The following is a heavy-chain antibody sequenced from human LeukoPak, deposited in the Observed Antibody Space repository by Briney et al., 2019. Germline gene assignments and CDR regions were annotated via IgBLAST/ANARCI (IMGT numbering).Heavy chain of an antibody. D-gene: IGHD6-13*01. J-gene: IGHJ4*02. CDR3: VDLLAAAGTGTDY. V-gene: IGHV1-69*13. CDR2: IIPIFGTA. CDR1: GGTFSSYA. Sequence: SVRVSCKASGGTFSSYAISWVRQAPGQGLEWMGGIIPIFGTANYAQKFQGRVTITADESTSTAYMELSSLRSEDTAVYYCVDLLAAAGTGTDYWGQGTLVTVSS.